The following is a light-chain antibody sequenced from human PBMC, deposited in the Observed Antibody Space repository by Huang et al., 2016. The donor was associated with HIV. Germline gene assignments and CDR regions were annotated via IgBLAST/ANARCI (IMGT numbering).Light chain of an antibody. CDR3: MQGLQTPPT. CDR2: LTS. CDR1: QNLLHSSGHNR. J-gene: IGKJ2*01. V-gene: IGKV2-28*01. Sequence: EIVMTQSPLSLPVIPGQPASISCTSSQNLLHSSGHNRLDWYLQKPGQSPQLLIFLTSNRASGVPDKFTGSGSGSKFTLSINKVQPDDVGIYYCMQGLQTPPTFGQGTKLEI.